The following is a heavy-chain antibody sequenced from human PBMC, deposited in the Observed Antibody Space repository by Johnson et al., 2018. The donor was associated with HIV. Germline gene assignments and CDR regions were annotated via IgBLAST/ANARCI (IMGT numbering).Heavy chain of an antibody. D-gene: IGHD6-19*01. J-gene: IGHJ3*02. CDR3: AKGAQWLVLLDAFDI. CDR1: GFTFSSYA. CDR2: ISSGGSP. Sequence: VQLVESGGGLVQPGGSLRLSCAASGFTFSSYAMSWVRQALGKGLEWVSIISSGGSPYYANSVKGRFTISRDNSKNTLYLQMNSLRAEDTALYYCAKGAQWLVLLDAFDIWGQGTMVTVSS. V-gene: IGHV3-23*04.